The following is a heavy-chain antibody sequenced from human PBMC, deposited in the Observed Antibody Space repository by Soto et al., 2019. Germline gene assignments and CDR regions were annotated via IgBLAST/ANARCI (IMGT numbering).Heavy chain of an antibody. D-gene: IGHD4-4*01. CDR2: FDPEDGET. CDR3: ASLVGSNYGYYFDY. Sequence: ASVKVSCKVSGYTLTELSMNWVRQAPGKGLEWMGGFDPEDGETIYAQKFQGRVTMTEDTSTDTAYMELSSLRSEDTAVYYCASLVGSNYGYYFDYWGQGTLVTVSS. V-gene: IGHV1-24*01. J-gene: IGHJ4*02. CDR1: GYTLTELS.